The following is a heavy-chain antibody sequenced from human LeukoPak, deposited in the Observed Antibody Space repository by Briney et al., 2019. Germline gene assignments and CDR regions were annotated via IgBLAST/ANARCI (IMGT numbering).Heavy chain of an antibody. J-gene: IGHJ6*03. CDR1: GYTFTSYD. CDR2: INPNSGGT. V-gene: IGHV1-2*02. Sequence: EASVKVSCKASGYTFTSYDINWVRQATGQGLEWMGWINPNSGGTNYAQKFQGRVTMTRDTSISTAYMELSRLRSDDTAVYYCASARIQLWMHMDVWGKGTTVTVSS. D-gene: IGHD5-18*01. CDR3: ASARIQLWMHMDV.